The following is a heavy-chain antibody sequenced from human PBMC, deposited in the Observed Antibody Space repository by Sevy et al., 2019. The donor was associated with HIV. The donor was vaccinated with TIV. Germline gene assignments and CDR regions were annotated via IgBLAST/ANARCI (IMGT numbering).Heavy chain of an antibody. D-gene: IGHD1-26*01. V-gene: IGHV1-46*01. CDR1: GYTFTTYY. CDR2: IDPRGST. J-gene: IGHJ6*02. Sequence: ASVKVSCKASGYTFTTYYIHWVRQAPGQGLEWMGLIDPRGSTRYAQKFQGRVSMTGDTSTTTLYMGLSSLTSEDTAVYYCARDRDVSGSYLEYYYYAMDVCGQGTTVTVS. CDR3: ARDRDVSGSYLEYYYYAMDV.